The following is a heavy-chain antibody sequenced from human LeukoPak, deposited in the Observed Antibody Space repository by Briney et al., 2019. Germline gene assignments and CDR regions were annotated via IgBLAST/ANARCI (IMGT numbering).Heavy chain of an antibody. D-gene: IGHD5-24*01. CDR2: ISSSSSYI. Sequence: PGGSLRLSCAASGFTFSSYSMNWVRQAPGKGLEWVSSISSSSSYIYYADSVKGRFTISRDNAKNSLYLQMNSLRAEDTAVYYCARDLDGYNPSFFYWGQGTLVTVSS. CDR1: GFTFSSYS. CDR3: ARDLDGYNPSFFY. J-gene: IGHJ4*02. V-gene: IGHV3-21*01.